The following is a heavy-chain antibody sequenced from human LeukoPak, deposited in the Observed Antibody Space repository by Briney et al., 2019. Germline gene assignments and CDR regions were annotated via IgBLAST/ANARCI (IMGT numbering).Heavy chain of an antibody. CDR2: IFSGGST. CDR3: TRKTPGRTPFDY. V-gene: IGHV3-53*01. CDR1: GFIVSTNY. Sequence: GGSLRLSCAASGFIVSTNYMSWVRQAPGKGLEWVSVIFSGGSTYYAGSVRGRFTISRDNSKNTLYLQMDSLRAEDTAIYYCTRKTPGRTPFDYWGQGILVTVSS. D-gene: IGHD2-15*01. J-gene: IGHJ4*02.